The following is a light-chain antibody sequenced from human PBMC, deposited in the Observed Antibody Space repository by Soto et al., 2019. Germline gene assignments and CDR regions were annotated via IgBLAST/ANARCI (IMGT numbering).Light chain of an antibody. CDR3: SSYAGSNTYVV. CDR2: EVN. J-gene: IGLJ2*01. V-gene: IGLV2-8*01. Sequence: QSVLTQPPSASGSPGQSVTISCTGTSSDVGGYNYVSWYQQHPGKAPKLMISEVNKRPSGVPDRFSGSKSGNTASLTVSGLQAEDEADYYCSSYAGSNTYVVFGGGTKLTV. CDR1: SSDVGGYNY.